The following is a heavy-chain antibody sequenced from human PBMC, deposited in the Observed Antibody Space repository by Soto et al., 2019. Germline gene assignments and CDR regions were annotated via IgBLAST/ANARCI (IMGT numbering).Heavy chain of an antibody. D-gene: IGHD2-15*01. V-gene: IGHV3-23*01. CDR2: ISGSGGST. CDR3: AKVMIVVVVAATDGMDV. J-gene: IGHJ6*02. CDR1: GFTFSSYA. Sequence: GGSLRLSCAASGFTFSSYAMSWVRQAPGKGLEWVSAISGSGGSTYYADSGKGRFTISRDNSKNTLYLQMNSLRAEETAVYYCAKVMIVVVVAATDGMDVWGQGTTVTVSS.